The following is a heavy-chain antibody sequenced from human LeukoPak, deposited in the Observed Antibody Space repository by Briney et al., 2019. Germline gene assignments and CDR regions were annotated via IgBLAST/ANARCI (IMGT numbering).Heavy chain of an antibody. V-gene: IGHV1-18*01. Sequence: ASVKVSCKASGYTFTSYGISWVRQAPGQGREWMGWNSAYNGNTNYAQKLQGRVTMTTDTSTSTAYMELRSLRSDDTAVYYCARDWDYVWGCYRDNDFDYWGQGTLVTVSS. CDR2: NSAYNGNT. D-gene: IGHD3-16*02. J-gene: IGHJ4*02. CDR1: GYTFTSYG. CDR3: ARDWDYVWGCYRDNDFDY.